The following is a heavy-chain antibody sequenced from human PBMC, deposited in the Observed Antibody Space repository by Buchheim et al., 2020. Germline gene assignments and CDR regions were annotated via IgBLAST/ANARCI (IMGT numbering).Heavy chain of an antibody. D-gene: IGHD6-19*01. CDR2: ISFHGNNK. J-gene: IGHJ6*02. CDR3: AKDHWVGYSSGWYGMDV. V-gene: IGHV3-30*18. CDR1: GFTFSSYG. Sequence: QVQLVESGGGVVQPGRSLRLSCAASGFTFSSYGMHWVRQAPGKGLEWVAVISFHGNNKYYADSVKGRFTISRDNSKNTQYLQMNSLKTEDTAVYYCAKDHWVGYSSGWYGMDVWGQGTT.